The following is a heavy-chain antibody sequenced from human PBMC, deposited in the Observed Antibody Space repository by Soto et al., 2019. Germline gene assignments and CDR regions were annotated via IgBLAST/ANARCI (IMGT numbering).Heavy chain of an antibody. J-gene: IGHJ3*02. V-gene: IGHV1-69*02. CDR3: ARLRGYSGYVDAFDI. CDR2: IIPILGIA. CDR1: GGTFSSYT. D-gene: IGHD5-12*01. Sequence: QVQLVQSGAEVKKPGSSVKVSCKASGGTFSSYTISWVRQAPGQGLEWMGRIIPILGIANYAQKFQGRVTITADKSTSTAYMELSSLRSDDTAVYYCARLRGYSGYVDAFDIWGQGTMVTVSS.